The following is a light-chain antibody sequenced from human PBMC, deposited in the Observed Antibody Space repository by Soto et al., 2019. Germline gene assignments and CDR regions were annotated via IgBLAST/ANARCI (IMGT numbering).Light chain of an antibody. Sequence: DIQMTQSPSSLSACVGDRVTITCRASQGVSAYLLWYQQRQGRAPKLLIYAASNLLSGVPSRFSGRGSGTNFTLTITSLHPEDFATNYCQQSYRTPHTFGQGTKLETK. CDR2: AAS. CDR1: QGVSAY. V-gene: IGKV1-39*01. CDR3: QQSYRTPHT. J-gene: IGKJ2*01.